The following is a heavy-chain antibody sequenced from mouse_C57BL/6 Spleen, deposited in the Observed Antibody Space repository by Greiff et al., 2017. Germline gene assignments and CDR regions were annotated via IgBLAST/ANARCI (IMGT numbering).Heavy chain of an antibody. V-gene: IGHV1-69*01. CDR1: GYTFTSYW. J-gene: IGHJ2*01. CDR3: ARSLYYYGSSYYDYGC. Sequence: QVQLQQPGAELVMPGASVKLSCKASGYTFTSYWMHWVKQRPGQGLEWIGVIDPSDSYTNYTHKFKGKSTLTVDKSSSTAYMQLSSLTSEDSAVYYCARSLYYYGSSYYDYGCWGQGTTLTVAS. D-gene: IGHD1-1*01. CDR2: IDPSDSYT.